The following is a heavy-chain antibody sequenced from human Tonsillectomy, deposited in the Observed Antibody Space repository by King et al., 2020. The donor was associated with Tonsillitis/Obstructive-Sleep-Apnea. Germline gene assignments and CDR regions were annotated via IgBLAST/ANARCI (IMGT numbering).Heavy chain of an antibody. J-gene: IGHJ6*03. CDR2: ISHSGSP. CDR3: AKLGPSCVVVRPYYMDV. D-gene: IGHD2-21*01. Sequence: QVQLQQWGAGLLKPSETLSLTCAGYGGSCSGYYWSWIRQPPGKGQEWIGEISHSGSPNFNPSLKSRVTISVDTPKNPFSLKLTFVTAADTAVYYCAKLGPSCVVVRPYYMDVWGKGTTVTVSS. CDR1: GGSCSGYY. V-gene: IGHV4-34*01.